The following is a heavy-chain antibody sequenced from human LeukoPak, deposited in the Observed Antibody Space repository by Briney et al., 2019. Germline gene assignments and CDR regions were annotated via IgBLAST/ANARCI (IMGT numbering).Heavy chain of an antibody. V-gene: IGHV4-34*01. J-gene: IGHJ4*02. D-gene: IGHD6-13*01. Sequence: SETLSLTCAVYGGSFSGYYWSWIRQPPGKGLEWIGEINHSGSTNYNPSLKSRVTMSVDTSKNQFSLNLKSVTPEDTAVYYCARNLIPEQLVLNFWGQGILVTVSS. CDR2: INHSGST. CDR3: ARNLIPEQLVLNF. CDR1: GGSFSGYY.